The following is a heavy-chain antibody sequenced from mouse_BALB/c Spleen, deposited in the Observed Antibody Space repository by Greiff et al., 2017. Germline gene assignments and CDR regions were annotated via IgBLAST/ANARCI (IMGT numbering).Heavy chain of an antibody. CDR3: ASRDYYGTIDY. V-gene: IGHV5-6-5*01. D-gene: IGHD1-1*01. CDR2: ISSGGST. Sequence: EVQLVESGGGLVKPGGSLKLSCAASGFTFSSYAMSWVRQTPEKRLEWVASISSGGSTYYPDSVKGRFTISRDNARNILYLQMSSLRSEDTAMYYCASRDYYGTIDYWGQGTTLTVSS. CDR1: GFTFSSYA. J-gene: IGHJ2*01.